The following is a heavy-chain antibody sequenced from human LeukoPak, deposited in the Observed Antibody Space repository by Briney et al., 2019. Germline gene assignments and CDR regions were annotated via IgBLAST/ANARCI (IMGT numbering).Heavy chain of an antibody. D-gene: IGHD6-13*01. Sequence: PGGSLRLSCVASGFTFDDYAMHWVRQAPGKGLEWVSGISWNSGSIGYADSVKGRFTISRDNAKNSLYLQMNSLRAEDTALYYCAKDSRAAAGTRGYFQHWGQGTLVTVSS. V-gene: IGHV3-9*01. CDR2: ISWNSGSI. CDR1: GFTFDDYA. J-gene: IGHJ1*01. CDR3: AKDSRAAAGTRGYFQH.